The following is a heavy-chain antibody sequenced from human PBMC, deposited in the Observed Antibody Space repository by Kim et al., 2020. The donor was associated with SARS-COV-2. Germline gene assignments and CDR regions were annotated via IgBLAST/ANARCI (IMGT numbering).Heavy chain of an antibody. CDR2: IKQDGSEK. CDR1: GFIFSNYW. J-gene: IGHJ6*03. D-gene: IGHD6-6*01. CDR3: AGRGSSRYYYYYMDV. V-gene: IGHV3-7*01. Sequence: GGSLRLSCAASGFIFSNYWMSWVRQAPGKGLEWVADIKQDGSEKYYVDSVRGRFTISRDNARNSLSLQMNSLRAEDTAVYFCAGRGSSRYYYYYMDVWG.